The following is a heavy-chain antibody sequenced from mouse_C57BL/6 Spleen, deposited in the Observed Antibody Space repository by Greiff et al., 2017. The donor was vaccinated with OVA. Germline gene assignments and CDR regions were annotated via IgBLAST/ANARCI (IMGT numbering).Heavy chain of an antibody. V-gene: IGHV1-82*01. Sequence: QVQLQQSGPELVKPGASVKISCKASGYAFSSSWMTWVKQRPGKGLEWIGRIYPGNGDTNYNGKFKGKATQTADKSSSTAYMQLSSLTSEDSAVYVCARPLDSSGPPYYAMDYWGQGTSVTVSS. D-gene: IGHD3-2*02. CDR3: ARPLDSSGPPYYAMDY. CDR1: GYAFSSSW. J-gene: IGHJ4*01. CDR2: IYPGNGDT.